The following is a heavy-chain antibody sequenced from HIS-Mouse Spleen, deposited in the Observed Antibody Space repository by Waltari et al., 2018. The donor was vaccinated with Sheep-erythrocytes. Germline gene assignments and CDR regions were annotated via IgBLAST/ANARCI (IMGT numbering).Heavy chain of an antibody. V-gene: IGHV3-53*01. Sequence: EVQLVESGGGLSRPGGSLILSWADYGSNVSRTGMSTVREPPGKGMEWVSVIYSGVSTYYADSVKSRFTISRDNSKNTLYLQMNSLRAEDTAVYYCARGHPDYGDYDAFDIWGQETMVTVSS. CDR2: IYSGVST. D-gene: IGHD4-17*01. CDR3: ARGHPDYGDYDAFDI. CDR1: GSNVSRTG. J-gene: IGHJ3*02.